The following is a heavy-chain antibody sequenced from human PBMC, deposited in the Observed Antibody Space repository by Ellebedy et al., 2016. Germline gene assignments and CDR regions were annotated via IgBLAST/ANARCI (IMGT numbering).Heavy chain of an antibody. CDR3: VRQWDHYDSSGYYRGVEEGKYGMDV. J-gene: IGHJ6*02. D-gene: IGHD3-22*01. CDR1: GGSISSGSYY. Sequence: SETLSLTCNVSGGSISSGSYYWGWVRQPPGKGLEWIGSVYYSGSTYYNPSLKSRATTSVHTSKNQFILRLSSVTAADTAVYYCVRQWDHYDSSGYYRGVEEGKYGMDVWGQGTTVTVSS. CDR2: VYYSGST. V-gene: IGHV4-39*01.